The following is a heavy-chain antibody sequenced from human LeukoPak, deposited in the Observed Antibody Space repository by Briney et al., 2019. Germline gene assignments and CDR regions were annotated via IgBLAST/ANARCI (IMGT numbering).Heavy chain of an antibody. CDR1: GFSIRSSW. CDR3: ARDPAWGAIDY. V-gene: IGHV3-7*01. D-gene: IGHD7-27*01. Sequence: GGSLRLSSAVSGFSIRSSWMSWVRQTPGKGLEWVADMNEDGSVTWYADSVKGRFTVSRDNAKNSVDLQMSSLRVEDTAVYYCARDPAWGAIDYWGQGTLVTVSS. J-gene: IGHJ4*02. CDR2: MNEDGSVT.